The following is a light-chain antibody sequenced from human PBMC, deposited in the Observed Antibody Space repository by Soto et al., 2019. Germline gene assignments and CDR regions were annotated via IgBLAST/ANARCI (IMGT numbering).Light chain of an antibody. CDR3: QQYGNSPPYS. J-gene: IGKJ2*03. V-gene: IGKV3-20*01. Sequence: EIVLTQSPGSLSLSPGEGATLSCRASQSVSTTYLAWYQLKPGQAPRLVIYATSSRAAGIPDRFRGSGSGTEFTLTISXXXXXXVGVYFCQQYGNSPPYSFGQGTKLEIK. CDR1: QSVSTTY. CDR2: ATS.